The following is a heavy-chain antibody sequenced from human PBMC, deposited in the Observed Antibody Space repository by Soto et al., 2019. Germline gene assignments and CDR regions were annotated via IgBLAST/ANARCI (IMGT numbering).Heavy chain of an antibody. Sequence: QVQLVESVGGVVQPGRSLRLSCAASGFTFSLYAMHWVRQAPGKGLEWVAVISHDGSNKYYADSVKGRFTISRDNSKNTLYLQMNRLRVEDTGVYYCARDRGSSGWHVGAYWGQGTLVTVSS. V-gene: IGHV3-30-3*01. CDR3: ARDRGSSGWHVGAY. J-gene: IGHJ4*02. D-gene: IGHD6-19*01. CDR2: ISHDGSNK. CDR1: GFTFSLYA.